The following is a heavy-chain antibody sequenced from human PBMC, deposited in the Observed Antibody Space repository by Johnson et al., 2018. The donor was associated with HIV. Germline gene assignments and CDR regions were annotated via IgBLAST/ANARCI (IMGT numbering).Heavy chain of an antibody. D-gene: IGHD6-13*01. J-gene: IGHJ3*02. V-gene: IGHV3-13*01. CDR2: IGTACDT. CDR3: ARGQRSSWYPVNAFDI. CDR1: GFTFSSYD. Sequence: MLLVESGGGLVQPGGSLRLSCAASGFTFSSYDMHWVRQATGKGLEWVSAIGTACDTYYPGSVKGRFTISRENAKNSLYLQMNSLRAGDTAVYYCARGQRSSWYPVNAFDIWGQGTMVTVSS.